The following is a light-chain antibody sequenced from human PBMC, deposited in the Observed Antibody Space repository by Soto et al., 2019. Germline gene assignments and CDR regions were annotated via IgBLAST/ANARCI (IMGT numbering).Light chain of an antibody. Sequence: QSVLTQPPSASGTPGQRVIISCSGSNSNIGTYTVTWYQQLPGTAPKLLIYTDYQRPSGVPDRFSGSKSGTSASLAISGLQSEDEADYYCASWDDSLSGGVFGGGTKLTVL. J-gene: IGLJ3*02. V-gene: IGLV1-44*01. CDR3: ASWDDSLSGGV. CDR1: NSNIGTYT. CDR2: TDY.